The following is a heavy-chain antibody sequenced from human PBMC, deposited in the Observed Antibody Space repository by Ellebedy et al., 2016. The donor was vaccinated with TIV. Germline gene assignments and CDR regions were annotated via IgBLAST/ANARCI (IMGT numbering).Heavy chain of an antibody. CDR3: VKGGWGSYADY. J-gene: IGHJ4*02. V-gene: IGHV3-23*01. Sequence: GESLKISXVASGFSFSICTMSWVRLAPGKGPEWVSSFVGRSGGTYYADFVQGRFTITRDDVKNTLYLQMNSLRAEDTAVYYCVKGGWGSYADYWGQGIVVTVFS. D-gene: IGHD3-16*01. CDR1: GFSFSICT. CDR2: FVGRSGGT.